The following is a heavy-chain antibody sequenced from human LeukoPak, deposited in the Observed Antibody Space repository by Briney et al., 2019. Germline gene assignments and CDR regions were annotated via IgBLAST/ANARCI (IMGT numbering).Heavy chain of an antibody. CDR2: IIPIFGTA. V-gene: IGHV1-69*05. CDR3: AKTPPVSPYYFDY. J-gene: IGHJ4*02. Sequence: ASVKVSCKASGGTFSSYAISWVRQAPGQGLEWMGRIIPIFGTANYAQKFQGRVTITTDESTSTAYMELSSLRSEDTAVYYCAKTPPVSPYYFDYWGQGTLVTVSS. D-gene: IGHD3-16*01. CDR1: GGTFSSYA.